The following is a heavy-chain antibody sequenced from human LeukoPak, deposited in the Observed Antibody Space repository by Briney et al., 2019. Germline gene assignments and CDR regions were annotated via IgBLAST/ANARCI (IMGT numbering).Heavy chain of an antibody. D-gene: IGHD2-15*01. CDR2: LNPNTGDT. CDR1: RYIFAHYH. CDR3: ARDPDSGPDL. J-gene: IGHJ4*02. V-gene: IGHV1-2*02. Sequence: ASVKVSCKASRYIFAHYHTHWVRQAPGQGLEWMGSLNPNTGDTLLPQKFQGRVTMTRDTSITVGYMELSSLTFDDTGVYYCARDPDSGPDLWGQGTLVTVAS.